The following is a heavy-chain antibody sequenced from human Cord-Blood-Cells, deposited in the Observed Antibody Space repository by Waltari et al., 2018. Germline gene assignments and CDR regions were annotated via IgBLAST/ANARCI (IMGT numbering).Heavy chain of an antibody. CDR1: SFSGYY. CDR3: ASLVVGFDY. Sequence: SFSGYYWSWIRQPPGKGLEWIGEINHSGSTNYNPSLKSRVTISVDTSKNQFSLKLSSVTAADTAVYYCASLVVGFDYWGQGTLVTVSS. V-gene: IGHV4-34*01. J-gene: IGHJ4*02. D-gene: IGHD2-8*02. CDR2: INHSGST.